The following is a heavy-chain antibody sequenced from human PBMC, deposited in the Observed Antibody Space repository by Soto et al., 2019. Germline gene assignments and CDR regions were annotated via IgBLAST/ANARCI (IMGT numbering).Heavy chain of an antibody. Sequence: PSETLSLTCAVSGGSISSGGYSWSWIRQPPGKGLEWIGYIYHSGSTYYNPSLKSRVTISVDRSKNRFSLKLSSVTAADTAVYYCARWSGYGDYYFDYWGQRTLVTVSS. CDR3: ARWSGYGDYYFDY. CDR2: IYHSGST. CDR1: GGSISSGGYS. V-gene: IGHV4-30-2*01. D-gene: IGHD4-17*01. J-gene: IGHJ4*02.